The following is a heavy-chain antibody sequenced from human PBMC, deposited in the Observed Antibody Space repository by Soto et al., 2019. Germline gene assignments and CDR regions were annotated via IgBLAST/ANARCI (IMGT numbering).Heavy chain of an antibody. Sequence: GASVKVSCQASGYSFTNNDVSWVRQATGQGLEWMGWMNPGRGDTGYAQKFQGRVTMTRDISIATAYMELSSLRSDDTAIYYCARMATFGSLNWFDPWGQGTLVTVSS. V-gene: IGHV1-8*01. J-gene: IGHJ5*02. CDR3: ARMATFGSLNWFDP. CDR2: MNPGRGDT. CDR1: GYSFTNND. D-gene: IGHD3-16*01.